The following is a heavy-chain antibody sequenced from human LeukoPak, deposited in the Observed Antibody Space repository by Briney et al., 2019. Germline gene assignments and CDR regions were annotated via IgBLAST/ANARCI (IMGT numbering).Heavy chain of an antibody. Sequence: SETLSLTCAVYGGSFSGYYWSWIRQPPGKGLEWIGEINHSGSTNYNPSLKSRVTISVDTSKNQFSLKLSSVTAADTAMYYCARRAGDCSHPYDYWGQGTLVTVSS. CDR2: INHSGST. CDR1: GGSFSGYY. J-gene: IGHJ4*02. CDR3: ARRAGDCSHPYDY. D-gene: IGHD2-21*01. V-gene: IGHV4-34*01.